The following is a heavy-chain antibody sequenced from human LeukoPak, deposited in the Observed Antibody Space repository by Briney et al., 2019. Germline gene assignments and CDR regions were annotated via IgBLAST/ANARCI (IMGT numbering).Heavy chain of an antibody. CDR3: VREPTVTTPPYYYYYGMDV. Sequence: ASVKVSCKASGYTFTGYYMHWVRQAPGQGLEWMGWINPKSGGTNYAQKFQGRVTMPRDTSISTAYMELSRLRSDDTAVYYCVREPTVTTPPYYYYYGMDVWGQGTTVTVSS. V-gene: IGHV1-2*02. CDR2: INPKSGGT. J-gene: IGHJ6*02. D-gene: IGHD4-17*01. CDR1: GYTFTGYY.